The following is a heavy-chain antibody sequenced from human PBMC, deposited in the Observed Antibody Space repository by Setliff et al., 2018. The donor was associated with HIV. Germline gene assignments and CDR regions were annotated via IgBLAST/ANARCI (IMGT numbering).Heavy chain of an antibody. V-gene: IGHV4-31*03. CDR1: GGSISSGGYY. CDR2: IYYSGST. CDR3: ARFRNCSTPDY. J-gene: IGHJ4*02. Sequence: PSETLSLTCTVSGGSISSGGYYWSWIRQHPGKGLEWIGYIYYSGSTYYNPSLKSRVTISLATSKNQFSLKLSSVTAAGTAVYYCARFRNCSTPDYWGQGTLVTVSS. D-gene: IGHD1-7*01.